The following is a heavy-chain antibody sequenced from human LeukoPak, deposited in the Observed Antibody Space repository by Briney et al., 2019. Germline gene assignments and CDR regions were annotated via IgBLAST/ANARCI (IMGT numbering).Heavy chain of an antibody. V-gene: IGHV3-21*04. J-gene: IGHJ4*02. CDR3: AKGPQLYSGYHPDY. D-gene: IGHD5-12*01. CDR1: GFTFSTYS. Sequence: GGSLRLSCAASGFTFSTYSMNWVRQAPGKGLEWVSTISSSSRYIYFADSVKGRFTISRDNAKNTVGLQMNSLRTEETAIYYCAKGPQLYSGYHPDYWGQGTLVTVSS. CDR2: ISSSSRYI.